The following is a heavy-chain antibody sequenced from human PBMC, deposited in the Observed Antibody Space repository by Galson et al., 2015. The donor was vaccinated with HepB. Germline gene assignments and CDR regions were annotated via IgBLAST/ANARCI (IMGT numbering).Heavy chain of an antibody. CDR1: GFAFDTHA. CDR3: AKGYGLFDS. D-gene: IGHD5-18*01. Sequence: SLRLSCAASGFAFDTHAMSWVRRAPGRGLEWISGISGNGDSTFYADSVKGRFTVSRGNSNNMLYLQMNSLRAEDAGLYFCAKGYGLFDSWGQGILVTVSS. V-gene: IGHV3-23*01. CDR2: ISGNGDST. J-gene: IGHJ5*01.